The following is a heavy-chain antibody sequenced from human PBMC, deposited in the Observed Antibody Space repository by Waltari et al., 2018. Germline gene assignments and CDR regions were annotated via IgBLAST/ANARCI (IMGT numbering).Heavy chain of an antibody. D-gene: IGHD2-2*01. V-gene: IGHV4-4*02. CDR2: IYHGGST. CDR3: ARKYCSSTSCYAPSFDY. J-gene: IGHJ4*02. CDR1: GGSISSSNW. Sequence: QVQLQESGPGLVKPSGTLSLTCAVSGGSISSSNWWRWVRQPPGKGLEWIGEIYHGGSTNYTPSLKSRVTISVDKSKNQFSLKLRSVTAADTAVYYCARKYCSSTSCYAPSFDYWGQGTLVTVSS.